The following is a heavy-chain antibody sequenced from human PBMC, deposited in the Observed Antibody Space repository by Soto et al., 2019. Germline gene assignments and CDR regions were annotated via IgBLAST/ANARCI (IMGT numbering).Heavy chain of an antibody. CDR2: ISYDGSNK. V-gene: IGHV3-30*18. CDR1: GFTFSSYG. CDR3: AKDVSSGWLFNFDY. Sequence: GGSLRLSCAASGFTFSSYGMHWVRQAPGKGLEWVAVISYDGSNKYYADSVKGRFTISRDNSKNTLYLQMNSLRAEDTAVYYCAKDVSSGWLFNFDYWGQGT. J-gene: IGHJ4*02. D-gene: IGHD6-19*01.